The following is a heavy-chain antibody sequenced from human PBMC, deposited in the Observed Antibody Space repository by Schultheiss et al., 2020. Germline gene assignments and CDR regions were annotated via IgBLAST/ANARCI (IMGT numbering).Heavy chain of an antibody. CDR2: IYQSGSA. V-gene: IGHV4-34*01. J-gene: IGHJ4*02. CDR1: GGSFSGYY. D-gene: IGHD1-26*01. Sequence: SETLSLTCAVYGGSFSGYYWSWIRQPPGKGLEWIGSIYQSGSAYYNPSLKSRVTISVDTSKNQFSLKLSSVTAADTAVYFCARLSGTYGRDCDYWGQGTLVTVSS. CDR3: ARLSGTYGRDCDY.